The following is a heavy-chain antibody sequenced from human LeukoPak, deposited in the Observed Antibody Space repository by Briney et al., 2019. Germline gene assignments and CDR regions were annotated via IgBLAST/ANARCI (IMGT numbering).Heavy chain of an antibody. D-gene: IGHD6-19*01. V-gene: IGHV4-30-2*01. CDR1: GGSISSGGYY. J-gene: IGHJ6*02. CDR2: IYHSGST. Sequence: SETLSLTCTVSGGSISSGGYYWSWIRQPPGKGLEWIGYIYHSGSTYYNPSLKSRVTISVDRPKNQFSLKLSSVTAADTAVYYCARGLNSPPKWLVTYYYYYGMDVWGQGTTVTVSS. CDR3: ARGLNSPPKWLVTYYYYYGMDV.